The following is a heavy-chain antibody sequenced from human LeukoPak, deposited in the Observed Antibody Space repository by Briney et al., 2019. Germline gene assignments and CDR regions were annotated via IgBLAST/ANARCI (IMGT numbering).Heavy chain of an antibody. CDR2: IYFGGST. J-gene: IGHJ6*03. D-gene: IGHD3-16*01. CDR1: GDSISSFY. CDR3: ARIKKGDYMDV. V-gene: IGHV4-4*07. Sequence: PSETLSLTCNVSGDSISSFYWNWIRQSAGKGLEWIGRIYFGGSTYSSPSLKSRVTISVDTSKNQSSLKLNSVIAADTAVYYCARIKKGDYMDVWGKGTTVTVSS.